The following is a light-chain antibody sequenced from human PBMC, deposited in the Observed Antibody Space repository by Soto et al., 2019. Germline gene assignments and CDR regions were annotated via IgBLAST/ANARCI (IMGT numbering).Light chain of an antibody. Sequence: EIVMRQSPATLSVSPGKRATLSCRASQGVNSNLAWYQQKPGQAPRLLFYVASTRATGIPGRFSGSGSGTEFTLTFCSLQSEDFAVYYCQQYNDWPRTFGQGTKV. J-gene: IGKJ1*01. CDR3: QQYNDWPRT. CDR2: VAS. CDR1: QGVNSN. V-gene: IGKV3-15*01.